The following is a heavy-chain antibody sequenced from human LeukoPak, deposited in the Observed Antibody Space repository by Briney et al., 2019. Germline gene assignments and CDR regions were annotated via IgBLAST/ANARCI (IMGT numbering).Heavy chain of an antibody. CDR3: ARDLRGYSYYYGMDV. J-gene: IGHJ6*02. CDR2: INPSGGST. D-gene: IGHD5-12*01. Sequence: ASVKVSCKASGYTFTSYDMHWVRQAPGQGLEWMGIINPSGGSTSYAQKFQGRVTMTRDTSTSTVYMELSSLRSEDTAVYYCARDLRGYSYYYGMDVWGQGTTVTVSS. V-gene: IGHV1-46*01. CDR1: GYTFTSYD.